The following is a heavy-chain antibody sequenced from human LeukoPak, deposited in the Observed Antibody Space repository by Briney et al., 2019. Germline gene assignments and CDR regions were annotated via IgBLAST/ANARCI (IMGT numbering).Heavy chain of an antibody. V-gene: IGHV3-74*01. CDR3: AKSGYNRFDY. J-gene: IGHJ4*02. Sequence: GGSLRLSCAASGFTFSSYWMHWVRQGPGKGLVWVSRINSAGSSTTYADSVKGRFTISRDNAKNSLYLQMNSLRADDTAVYYCAKSGYNRFDYWGQGTLVTVSS. D-gene: IGHD5-24*01. CDR1: GFTFSSYW. CDR2: INSAGSST.